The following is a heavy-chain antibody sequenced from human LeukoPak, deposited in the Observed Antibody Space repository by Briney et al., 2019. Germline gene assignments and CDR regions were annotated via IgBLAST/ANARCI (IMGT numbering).Heavy chain of an antibody. Sequence: GGSLRLSCAASGFTFSSYAMHWVRQAPGKGLEWVAVISYDGSNKYYADSVKGRFTISRDNSKNTLYLQMNSLRAEDTAVYYCARRNAMDVWGQGTTVIVFS. CDR2: ISYDGSNK. CDR3: ARRNAMDV. J-gene: IGHJ6*02. V-gene: IGHV3-30*04. CDR1: GFTFSSYA.